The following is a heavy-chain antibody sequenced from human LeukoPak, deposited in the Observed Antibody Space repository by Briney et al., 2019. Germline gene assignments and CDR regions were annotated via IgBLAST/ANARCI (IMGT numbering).Heavy chain of an antibody. CDR1: GFTFSSYG. Sequence: PGRSLRLSCAASGFTFSSYGMHWVRQAPGKGLEWVSYISSSGSTIYYADSVKGRFTISRDNAKNSLYLQMNSLRAEDTAVYYCARVSLLWFGERGAFDIWGQGTMVTVSS. CDR3: ARVSLLWFGERGAFDI. J-gene: IGHJ3*02. CDR2: ISSSGSTI. V-gene: IGHV3-48*04. D-gene: IGHD3-10*01.